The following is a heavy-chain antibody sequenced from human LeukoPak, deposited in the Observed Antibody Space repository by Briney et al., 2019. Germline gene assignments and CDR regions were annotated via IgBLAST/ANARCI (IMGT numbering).Heavy chain of an antibody. CDR2: ISNDSRYI. J-gene: IGHJ5*02. D-gene: IGHD2-8*02. Sequence: GGSLRLSCIASGFTLSRYIMNRVRQAPGKGLEWAASISNDSRYIYYSDSVKGRFTISRDNAENTVYLQTNSLRVEDTAMYYCASLSGVWDTGDKKWFDPWGQGTLVTVSS. CDR1: GFTLSRYI. CDR3: ASLSGVWDTGDKKWFDP. V-gene: IGHV3-21*01.